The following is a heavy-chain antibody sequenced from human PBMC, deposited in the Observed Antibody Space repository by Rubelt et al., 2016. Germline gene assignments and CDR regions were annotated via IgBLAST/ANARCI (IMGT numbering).Heavy chain of an antibody. Sequence: QVHLVESGGGLVRPGGPLRLSCEASGFSFSDYYMSWIRQAPGKGLEWISYIASVGSDYTSYADPVKGRFTLPRNNAKNSLFLQMRRLRVDDTAVYYWARGNDYDSLRAFDIWGQGTMVTVSS. V-gene: IGHV3-11*05. CDR2: IASVGSDYT. D-gene: IGHD4-17*01. CDR1: GFSFSDYY. J-gene: IGHJ3*02. CDR3: ARGNDYDSLRAFDI.